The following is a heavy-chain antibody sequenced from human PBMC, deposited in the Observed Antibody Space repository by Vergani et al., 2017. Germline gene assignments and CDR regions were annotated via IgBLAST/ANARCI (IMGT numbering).Heavy chain of an antibody. CDR1: GFTTGDYV. CDR3: ARDADSGSYGY. D-gene: IGHD1-26*01. J-gene: IGHJ4*02. CDR2: IRSYMFGDGGTR. Sequence: EAQLAESGGGLVQPGQSLRLSCTASGFTTGDYVMSWFRQAPGKGLEWVGLIRSYMFGDGGTREYAASVKGRFTISRDDSRGTVYLQMDRLESADTAVYYCARDADSGSYGYWGQGTLVTVSS. V-gene: IGHV3-49*03.